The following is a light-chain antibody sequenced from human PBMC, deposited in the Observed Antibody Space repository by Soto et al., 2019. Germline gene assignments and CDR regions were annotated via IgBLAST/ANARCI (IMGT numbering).Light chain of an antibody. J-gene: IGKJ1*01. Sequence: EIVLTQSPVTLSLSPGERATLSCRASQSVSRYFAWYQQKPGQAPRLLIYDASNRATGVPARFSGSGSGTDFTLTISSLEPEDFAVYYCQQRSSWPGTFGQGTKVDIK. CDR3: QQRSSWPGT. CDR2: DAS. CDR1: QSVSRY. V-gene: IGKV3-11*01.